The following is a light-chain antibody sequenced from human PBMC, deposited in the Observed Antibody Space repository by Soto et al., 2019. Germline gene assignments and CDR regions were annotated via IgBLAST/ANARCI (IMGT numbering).Light chain of an antibody. Sequence: QSVLTQPPSVSGAPGQRVTISCTASSSNIGAGYDVHWYQQLPGTAPKLLIYGNTNRPSGVPDRFSGSKSGTSASLAITGLQAEDEADYYCQSYDSSLSAWVFGGGTQLIVL. J-gene: IGLJ7*01. CDR1: SSNIGAGYD. CDR3: QSYDSSLSAWV. V-gene: IGLV1-40*01. CDR2: GNT.